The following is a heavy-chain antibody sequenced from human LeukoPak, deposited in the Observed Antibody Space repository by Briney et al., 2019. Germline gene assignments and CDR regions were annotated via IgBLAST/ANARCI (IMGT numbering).Heavy chain of an antibody. Sequence: PGGSLRLSCAASGFTFSSYAMSWVRQAPGKGLEWVSFISGSGDSTYYADSVKGRFTIFRDNSKNTLSVQMNSLRAEDTAVYYCAKNYYGSGSYYNGIDYRGQGTLVSVSS. D-gene: IGHD3-10*01. CDR1: GFTFSSYA. V-gene: IGHV3-23*01. CDR2: ISGSGDST. CDR3: AKNYYGSGSYYNGIDY. J-gene: IGHJ4*02.